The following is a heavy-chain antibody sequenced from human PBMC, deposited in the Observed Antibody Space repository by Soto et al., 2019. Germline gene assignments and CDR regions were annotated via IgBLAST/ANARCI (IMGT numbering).Heavy chain of an antibody. J-gene: IGHJ4*02. D-gene: IGHD3-9*01. Sequence: ASVKVSCKASGYTFTSYDINWVRQATGQGLEWMGWMNPNSGNTGYAQKFQGRVTMTRNTSISTAYMELSSLRSEDTAVYYCAKGTVKEYYDILTGYYFDYWGQGTLVTVSS. CDR2: MNPNSGNT. CDR3: AKGTVKEYYDILTGYYFDY. CDR1: GYTFTSYD. V-gene: IGHV1-8*01.